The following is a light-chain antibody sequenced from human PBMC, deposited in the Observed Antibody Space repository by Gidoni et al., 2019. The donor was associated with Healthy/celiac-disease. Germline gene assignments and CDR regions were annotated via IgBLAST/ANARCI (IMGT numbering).Light chain of an antibody. V-gene: IGKV1-5*03. CDR3: QQYNSYSWT. Sequence: DXQMTQSPSTLSASVGDRVTITCRASQSISSWLAWYQQKPGKAPKLLIYKASSLESGVPSRFSGSGSGTEFTLTISSLQPDDFATYYCQQYNSYSWTFGQGTKVEIK. CDR1: QSISSW. CDR2: KAS. J-gene: IGKJ1*01.